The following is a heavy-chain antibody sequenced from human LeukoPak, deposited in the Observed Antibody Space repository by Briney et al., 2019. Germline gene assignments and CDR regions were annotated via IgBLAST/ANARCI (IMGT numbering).Heavy chain of an antibody. CDR3: ARGVLGYDSSASD. V-gene: IGHV1-2*02. CDR2: VNSNIGDT. Sequence: GASVKVSCKASGYSFTGYYIHWVRQAPGQGLEWMGWVNSNIGDTYYAQKFRGRLAITRDKYITTVHMELSSLRSNDTAVYYCARGVLGYDSSASDWGQGTLVTVSS. D-gene: IGHD3-22*01. J-gene: IGHJ1*01. CDR1: GYSFTGYY.